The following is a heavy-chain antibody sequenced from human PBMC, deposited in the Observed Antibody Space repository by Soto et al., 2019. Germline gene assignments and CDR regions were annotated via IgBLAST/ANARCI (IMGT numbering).Heavy chain of an antibody. CDR3: ARAGIAKAFDI. CDR2: ISSSSSYI. D-gene: IGHD6-13*01. J-gene: IGHJ3*02. V-gene: IGHV3-21*01. CDR1: GFTFSSYS. Sequence: EVQLVESGGGLVKPGGSLRLSCAASGFTFSSYSMNWVRQAPGKGLEWVSSISSSSSYIYYADSVKGRFTISRNNAKNSLYMQMNSLRAEDTAVYYCARAGIAKAFDIWGQGTMVTVSS.